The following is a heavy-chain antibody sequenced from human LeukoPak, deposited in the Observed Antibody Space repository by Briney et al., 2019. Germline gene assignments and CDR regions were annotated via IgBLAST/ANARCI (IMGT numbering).Heavy chain of an antibody. CDR3: AKGCSGGSSYSAIDS. J-gene: IGHJ4*02. V-gene: IGHV3-23*01. CDR2: ISGSGGST. CDR1: GFTFSSYA. Sequence: GGSLRLSCAASGFTFSSYAMSWVRQAPGKGLEWVSAISGSGGSTYYADSVKGRFTISRDNSKNTLYLQMNSLRAEDTAVYYCAKGCSGGSSYSAIDSWGQGSLVTVSS. D-gene: IGHD2-15*01.